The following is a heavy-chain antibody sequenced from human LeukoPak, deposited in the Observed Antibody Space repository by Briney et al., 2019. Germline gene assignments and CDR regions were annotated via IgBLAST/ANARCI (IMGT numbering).Heavy chain of an antibody. D-gene: IGHD2-8*01. CDR3: AKDDQPNDYGDY. Sequence: SETLSLTCAVYGGSFSGYYWSWIRQPPGKGLEWIGEINHSGSTNYNPSLKSRVTISVDTSKNQFSLKLSSVTAADTAVYYCAKDDQPNDYGDYWGQGTLVTVSS. CDR1: GGSFSGYY. J-gene: IGHJ4*02. V-gene: IGHV4-34*01. CDR2: INHSGST.